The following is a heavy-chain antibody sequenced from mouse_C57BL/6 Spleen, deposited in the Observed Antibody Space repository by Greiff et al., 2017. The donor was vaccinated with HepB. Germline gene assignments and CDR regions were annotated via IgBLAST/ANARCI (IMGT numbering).Heavy chain of an antibody. CDR2: IDPANGNT. V-gene: IGHV14-3*01. Sequence: EVQLQQSVAELVRPGASVKLSCTASGFNIKNNYMHWVKQRPEQGLEWIGRIDPANGNTKYAPKFQDKATITADTSSNTAYLQLISLASEDTAIYSCAVEAIYDGYYDYFDYWGQGTTLTVAS. D-gene: IGHD2-3*01. CDR3: AVEAIYDGYYDYFDY. CDR1: GFNIKNNY. J-gene: IGHJ2*01.